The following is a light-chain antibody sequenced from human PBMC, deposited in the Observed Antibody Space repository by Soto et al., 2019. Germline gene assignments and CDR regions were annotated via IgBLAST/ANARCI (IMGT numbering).Light chain of an antibody. CDR2: GAS. Sequence: EIVLTQSPGTLSLSPGERATLPCRASQTISSSYLAWFQQKPGQAPRLLIYGASSRATGIPDRFSGSGSGTDFTLTISRLEPEDFAVYYCQQYSRSPRTFGQGTKVDIK. CDR3: QQYSRSPRT. J-gene: IGKJ1*01. V-gene: IGKV3-20*01. CDR1: QTISSSY.